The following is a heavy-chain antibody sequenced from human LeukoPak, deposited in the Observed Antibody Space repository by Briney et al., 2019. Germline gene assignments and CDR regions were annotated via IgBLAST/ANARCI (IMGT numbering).Heavy chain of an antibody. CDR2: INPNSGGT. V-gene: IGHV1-2*06. J-gene: IGHJ4*02. CDR1: GYTFTGYY. D-gene: IGHD3-9*01. Sequence: ASVKVSCKASGYTFTGYYMHWVGQAPGQGLEWMGRINPNSGGTNYAQKFQGRVTMTRDTSISTAYMELSRLRSDDTAVYYCARSISALSLTTLGYWGQGTPVTVSS. CDR3: ARSISALSLTTLGY.